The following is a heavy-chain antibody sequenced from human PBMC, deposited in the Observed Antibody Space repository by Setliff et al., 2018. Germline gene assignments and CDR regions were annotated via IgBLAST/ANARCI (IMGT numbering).Heavy chain of an antibody. V-gene: IGHV7-4-1*02. Sequence: GASVKVSCKASGYSLSNYVMNWVRQAPGQGLEWMGWINTKTGDPTYAQGFTGRFAFSLDTSVNTAYLHVTSLEAEDTAVYYCTRADHTVTTTFDYWGQGILVTVSS. J-gene: IGHJ4*01. CDR1: GYSLSNYV. CDR3: TRADHTVTTTFDY. CDR2: INTKTGDP. D-gene: IGHD4-17*01.